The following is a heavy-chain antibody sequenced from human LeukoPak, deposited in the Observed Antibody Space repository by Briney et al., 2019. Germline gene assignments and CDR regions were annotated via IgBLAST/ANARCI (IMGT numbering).Heavy chain of an antibody. CDR3: ARAHDY. Sequence: GGSLRLSCAASGFTFDDYAMHWVRQAPGKGLEWVSGISWNSGSIGYADSVKGRFTISRDNAKNSLYLQMNSLRAEDTAVYYCARAHDYWGQGTLVTVSS. J-gene: IGHJ4*02. CDR1: GFTFDDYA. CDR2: ISWNSGSI. V-gene: IGHV3-9*01.